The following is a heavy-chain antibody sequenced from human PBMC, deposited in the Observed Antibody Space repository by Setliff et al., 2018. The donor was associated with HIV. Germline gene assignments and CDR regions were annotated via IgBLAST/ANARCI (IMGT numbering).Heavy chain of an antibody. CDR1: GGSFSGCY. V-gene: IGHV4-34*01. Sequence: SETLSLTCTVYGGSFSGCYWSWIRQPPGEGLEWIGEINHSGSTNYNPSLKSRVTTSVDTSKNQFSLKVSSVTAADTAVYYCARRDSSGSYSSFFAFDIWGQGTMVTVSS. J-gene: IGHJ3*02. D-gene: IGHD1-26*01. CDR2: INHSGST. CDR3: ARRDSSGSYSSFFAFDI.